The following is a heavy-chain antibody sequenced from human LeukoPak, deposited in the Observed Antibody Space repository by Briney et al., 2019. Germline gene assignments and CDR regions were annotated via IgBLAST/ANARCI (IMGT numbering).Heavy chain of an antibody. J-gene: IGHJ1*01. CDR3: AKYGSGRYEYLQH. V-gene: IGHV3-23*01. CDR2: TSGSGGST. Sequence: PGGSLGLSCAASGFTFSSYGMSWVRQAPGKGLEWVAGTSGSGGSTYYADSVKGRFTISRDKSKDTLYLQINNLRADDTALYFCAKYGSGRYEYLQHWGQGTLVTVSS. CDR1: GFTFSSYG. D-gene: IGHD3-10*01.